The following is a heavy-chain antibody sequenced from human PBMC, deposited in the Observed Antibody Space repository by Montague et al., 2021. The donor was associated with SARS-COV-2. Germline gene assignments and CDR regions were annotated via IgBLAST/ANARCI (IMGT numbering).Heavy chain of an antibody. J-gene: IGHJ6*02. D-gene: IGHD3-10*01. CDR3: ARVGVGTMVRGVIPAYYYYGMDV. V-gene: IGHV4-61*02. CDR2: IYTSGST. Sequence: TLSLTCTVSGGSISSGSYYWSWIRQPAGKGLEWNGRIYTSGSTNYNPSLKSRVTISVDTSKNQFSLKLSSVTAADTAVYYCARVGVGTMVRGVIPAYYYYGMDVWGQGTTVTVSS. CDR1: GGSISSGSYY.